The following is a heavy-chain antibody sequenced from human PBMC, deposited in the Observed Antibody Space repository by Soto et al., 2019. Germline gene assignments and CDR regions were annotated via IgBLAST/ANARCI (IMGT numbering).Heavy chain of an antibody. CDR3: ARPLTYCSGGSCYGSDGMDV. Sequence: QVQLQESGPGLVKPSQTLSLTCTVSGGSISSGDYYWSWIRQPPGKGLEWIGYIYYSGSTYYNPYLKSRVTISVDTSKNQFSLKLSSVTAADTAVYYCARPLTYCSGGSCYGSDGMDVWGQGTTVTVSS. V-gene: IGHV4-30-4*01. CDR1: GGSISSGDYY. J-gene: IGHJ6*02. D-gene: IGHD2-15*01. CDR2: IYYSGST.